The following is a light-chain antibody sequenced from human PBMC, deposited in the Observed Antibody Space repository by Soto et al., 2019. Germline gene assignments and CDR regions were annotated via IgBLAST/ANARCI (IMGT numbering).Light chain of an antibody. CDR1: SSDVGGYNY. CDR3: SSYTSSSTPHVV. V-gene: IGLV2-14*01. Sequence: QSVLTQPASVSGSPGQSITISCTGTSSDVGGYNYVSWYQQHPGKAPKLMIYDVSNRPSGVSNRFSGSKSGNTASLTISGLQAEDEADYYCSSYTSSSTPHVVVGGGTKLTVL. J-gene: IGLJ2*01. CDR2: DVS.